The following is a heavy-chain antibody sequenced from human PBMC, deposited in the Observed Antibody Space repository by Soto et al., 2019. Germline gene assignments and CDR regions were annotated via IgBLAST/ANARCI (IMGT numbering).Heavy chain of an antibody. CDR1: RFTFSDYY. V-gene: IGHV3-11*05. CDR3: ARNYDIVTAGIFDS. D-gene: IGHD3-9*01. Sequence: QEQLVESGGGLVKPGGSLRLSCAASRFTFSDYYMTWIRQAPGKGLEWVSYISSNGKYRGYADSVKGRFTISRDNAENSLYLQMDSLRAEDTAVYYCARNYDIVTAGIFDSWGPGTLVTVSS. CDR2: ISSNGKYR. J-gene: IGHJ3*01.